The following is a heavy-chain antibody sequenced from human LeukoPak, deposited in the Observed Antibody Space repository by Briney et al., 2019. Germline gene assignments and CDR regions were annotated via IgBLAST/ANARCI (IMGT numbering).Heavy chain of an antibody. CDR3: VTGHYDSRMYFDL. J-gene: IGHJ2*01. V-gene: IGHV3-74*01. D-gene: IGHD3-16*01. CDR2: IKFDGTLA. CDR1: GFTFSTYW. Sequence: PGGSLRLSGTASGFTFSTYWIHWVRQAPGKGLVWVSQIKFDGTLASYADSVKGRFTISRDNANNTLYLQMNSLGTEDTAVYYCVTGHYDSRMYFDLWGRGTLVTVSS.